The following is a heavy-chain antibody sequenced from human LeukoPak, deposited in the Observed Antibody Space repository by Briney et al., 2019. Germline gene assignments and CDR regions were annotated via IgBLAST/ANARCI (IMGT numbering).Heavy chain of an antibody. Sequence: SVKVSFKASGGTFSSYAISWVRQAPGQGLEWMGGIIPIFGTANYAQKFQGRVTITADESTSTAYMELSSLRSEDTAVYYCARDGGGWRSDYYYYYGMDVWGQGTTVTVSS. D-gene: IGHD6-19*01. CDR3: ARDGGGWRSDYYYYYGMDV. V-gene: IGHV1-69*13. CDR1: GGTFSSYA. CDR2: IIPIFGTA. J-gene: IGHJ6*02.